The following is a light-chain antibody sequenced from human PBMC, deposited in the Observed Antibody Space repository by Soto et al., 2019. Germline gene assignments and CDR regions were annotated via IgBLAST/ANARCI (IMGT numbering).Light chain of an antibody. Sequence: MTQFPDTVSVTPGETVTLSCGASQSVRTNLAWYQQRPGQAPRLLIHYSSTRASDIPARFSGSGSGTNFTLTISSLQSEDFAIYYCQQYNNWPRTFGQGTKVDIK. CDR3: QQYNNWPRT. J-gene: IGKJ1*01. CDR1: QSVRTN. V-gene: IGKV3D-15*01. CDR2: YSS.